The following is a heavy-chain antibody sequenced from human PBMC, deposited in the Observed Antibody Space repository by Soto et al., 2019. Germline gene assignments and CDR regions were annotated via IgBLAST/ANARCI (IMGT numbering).Heavy chain of an antibody. CDR2: IYYSGST. D-gene: IGHD1-26*01. CDR3: ARHHREGSYYYYYYGMDV. V-gene: IGHV4-59*01. J-gene: IGHJ6*02. CDR1: GGSISSYY. Sequence: SETLSLTCTVSGGSISSYYWSWIRQPPGKGLEWIGYIYYSGSTNYNPSLKSRVTISVDTSKNQFSLKLSSVTAADTAVYYCARHHREGSYYYYYYGMDVWGQGTTVTVSS.